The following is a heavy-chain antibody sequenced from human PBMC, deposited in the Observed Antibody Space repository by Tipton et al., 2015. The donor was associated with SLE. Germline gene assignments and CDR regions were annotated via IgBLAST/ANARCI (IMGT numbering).Heavy chain of an antibody. CDR1: GGSISSYY. Sequence: TLSLTCTVSGGSISSYYWSWIRQPPGKGLEWIGYIYYSGSTNYNPSLKSRVTISVDTSKNQFSLKLSSVTAADTAVYYCARGGGCSSTSCYRGHQRYFYRYMDVWGKGTTVTVSS. D-gene: IGHD2-2*01. J-gene: IGHJ6*03. V-gene: IGHV4-59*08. CDR3: ARGGGCSSTSCYRGHQRYFYRYMDV. CDR2: IYYSGST.